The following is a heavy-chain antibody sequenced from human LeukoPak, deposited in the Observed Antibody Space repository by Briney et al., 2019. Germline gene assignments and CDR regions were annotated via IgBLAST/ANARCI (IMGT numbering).Heavy chain of an antibody. D-gene: IGHD5-18*01. CDR2: INPNSGGT. CDR3: ARDIGGYSRNDY. V-gene: IGHV1-2*02. CDR1: GYTFTGYY. J-gene: IGHJ4*02. Sequence: GASVKVSCKASGYTFTGYYMHWVRRAPGQGLEWMGWINPNSGGTNYAQKFQGRVTMTRDTSISTAYMELSRLRSDDTAVYYCARDIGGYSRNDYWGQGTLVTVSS.